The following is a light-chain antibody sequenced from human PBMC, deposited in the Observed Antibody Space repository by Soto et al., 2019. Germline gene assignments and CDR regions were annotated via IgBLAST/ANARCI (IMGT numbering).Light chain of an antibody. CDR1: QSVSNY. Sequence: IVMTQSPATLSVSPGERATLFCRASQSVSNYLAWYQQKPGQAPRLLIYGASSRATGIPDRFSGSGSGTDFTLTISRLEPEDFAVYYCQLYGNSPPFGQGTRLGIK. CDR3: QLYGNSPP. V-gene: IGKV3-20*01. CDR2: GAS. J-gene: IGKJ5*01.